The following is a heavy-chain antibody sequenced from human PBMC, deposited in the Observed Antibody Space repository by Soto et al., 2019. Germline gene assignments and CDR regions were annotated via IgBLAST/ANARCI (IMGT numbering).Heavy chain of an antibody. V-gene: IGHV4-39*01. D-gene: IGHD6-19*01. CDR1: GGSISSSSYY. CDR2: IYYSGST. CDR3: ARHPISYTVAGPH. Sequence: SETLSLTCTVSGGSISSSSYYWGWIRQPPGKGLEWIGSIYYSGSTYYNPSLKSRVTISVDTSKNQFSLKLSSVTAADTAVYYCARHPISYTVAGPHWGQGTLVTVSS. J-gene: IGHJ4*02.